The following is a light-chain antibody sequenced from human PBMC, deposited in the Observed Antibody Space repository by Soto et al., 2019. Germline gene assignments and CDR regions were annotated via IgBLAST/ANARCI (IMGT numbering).Light chain of an antibody. Sequence: TGTSSDVGGYNYVSWYQQHPGKAPKLMIYDVSNRPSGVSNRFSGFKSGNTASLTISGLHAEDEDDYYCSSYTTSSTYVFGTGTTSPS. J-gene: IGLJ1*01. CDR1: SSDVGGYNY. V-gene: IGLV2-14*03. CDR3: SSYTTSSTYV. CDR2: DVS.